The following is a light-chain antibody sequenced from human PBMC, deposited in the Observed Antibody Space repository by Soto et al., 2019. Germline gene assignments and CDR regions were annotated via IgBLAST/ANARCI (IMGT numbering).Light chain of an antibody. V-gene: IGKV3-20*01. Sequence: EIVLTQSPGTLSLSPWERATLSCRASQRVSNNYLAWYQQKPGQAPRLLIYGASNRATGIPDRFSGSGSGTEFTLTISGLETEDFAVYYCQQYGSSGTFGQGTKVEIK. CDR1: QRVSNNY. J-gene: IGKJ1*01. CDR3: QQYGSSGT. CDR2: GAS.